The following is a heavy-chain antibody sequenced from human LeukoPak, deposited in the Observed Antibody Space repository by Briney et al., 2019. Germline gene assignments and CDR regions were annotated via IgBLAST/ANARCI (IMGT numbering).Heavy chain of an antibody. V-gene: IGHV1-2*02. J-gene: IGHJ4*02. Sequence: ASVKVSCKASGYTFSAYYIHWVRQAPGQGLEWMGWINPNSGGTYSAQKFQGRVTMTRDTSISTTYMEVNSLISDDTAVYYCARANRALDYWGQGSLVTVSS. CDR2: INPNSGGT. CDR3: ARANRALDY. CDR1: GYTFSAYY.